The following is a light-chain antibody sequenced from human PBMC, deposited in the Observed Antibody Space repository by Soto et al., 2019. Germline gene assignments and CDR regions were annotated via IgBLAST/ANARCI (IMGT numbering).Light chain of an antibody. CDR3: HTYNSYSLHT. V-gene: IGKV1-5*01. CDR1: QSVSRR. Sequence: DIQMTQSPSTLSASVGDRITITCRASQSVSRRLAWYQQKPGKAPKLLIYDASSLESGVPSRFSGRGSWTEFTLTISSLQPDDCATYYCHTYNSYSLHTVGQGTKVDSK. J-gene: IGKJ2*01. CDR2: DAS.